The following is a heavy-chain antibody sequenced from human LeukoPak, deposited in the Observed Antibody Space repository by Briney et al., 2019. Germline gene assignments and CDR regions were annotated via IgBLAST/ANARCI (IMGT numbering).Heavy chain of an antibody. Sequence: SETLSLTCTVSGGSISSSSYYWGWIRQPPGKGLEWIGSIYYSGSTYYNPSLKGRVTISVDTSKNQFSLKLSSVTAADTAVYYCATGNGGYCSGGSCPGGAFDIWGQGTMVTVSS. J-gene: IGHJ3*02. CDR2: IYYSGST. CDR1: GGSISSSSYY. V-gene: IGHV4-39*07. CDR3: ATGNGGYCSGGSCPGGAFDI. D-gene: IGHD2-15*01.